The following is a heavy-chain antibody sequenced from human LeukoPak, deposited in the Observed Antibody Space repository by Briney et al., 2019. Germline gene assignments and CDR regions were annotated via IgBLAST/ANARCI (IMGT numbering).Heavy chain of an antibody. CDR2: ISGSGGST. J-gene: IGHJ4*02. V-gene: IGHV3-23*01. Sequence: PGGSLRLSCAASGFTFSSYAMSWVRQAPGKGLEWVSAISGSGGSTYYAGSVKGRFTISRDNSKNTLYLQMNSLRAEDTAVYYCAKDNDYDILTGPPDYWGQGTLVTVSS. CDR3: AKDNDYDILTGPPDY. CDR1: GFTFSSYA. D-gene: IGHD3-9*01.